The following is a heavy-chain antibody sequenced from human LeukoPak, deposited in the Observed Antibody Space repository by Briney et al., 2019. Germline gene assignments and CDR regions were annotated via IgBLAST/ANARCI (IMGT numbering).Heavy chain of an antibody. V-gene: IGHV3-48*01. Sequence: GGSLRLSCAASGCIFSNCGRHWVRQAPGKGLEWVSYISNSGSTIYHADSVKGRFTISRDNAKNSLYLQMNSLRAEDTAVYYCARHWGGGTQQYWGQGTLVTVSS. CDR2: ISNSGSTI. J-gene: IGHJ4*02. D-gene: IGHD3-10*01. CDR3: ARHWGGGTQQY. CDR1: GCIFSNCG.